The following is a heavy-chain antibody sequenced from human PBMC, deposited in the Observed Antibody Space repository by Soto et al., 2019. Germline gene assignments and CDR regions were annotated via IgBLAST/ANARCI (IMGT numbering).Heavy chain of an antibody. J-gene: IGHJ6*02. CDR2: IIPIFGTA. V-gene: IGHV1-69*15. CDR1: AGTVSDYA. D-gene: IGHD5-12*01. Sequence: GDSVKERCTASAGTVSDYAISGVRKAPGQGLEWMGRIIPIFGTANYAQKFQGRVTITADESTSTAYMELSSLRSEDTAVYYCARDDGYNLNYYYGMDVWGQGTTVTVSS. CDR3: ARDDGYNLNYYYGMDV.